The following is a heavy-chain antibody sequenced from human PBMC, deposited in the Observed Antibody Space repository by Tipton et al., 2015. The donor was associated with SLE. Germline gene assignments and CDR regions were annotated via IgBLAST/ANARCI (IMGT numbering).Heavy chain of an antibody. CDR1: GGSFSGYY. V-gene: IGHV4-34*01. Sequence: TLSLTCAVYGGSFSGYYWSWIRQPPGKGLEWIGEINHSGSTNYNPSLKSRVTISVDTYKNQFSLKLSSVTAADTAVYYCAGGGVCSGGSCYYYYYYYGMDVWGQGTTVTVSS. D-gene: IGHD2-15*01. CDR2: INHSGST. J-gene: IGHJ6*02. CDR3: AGGGVCSGGSCYYYYYYYGMDV.